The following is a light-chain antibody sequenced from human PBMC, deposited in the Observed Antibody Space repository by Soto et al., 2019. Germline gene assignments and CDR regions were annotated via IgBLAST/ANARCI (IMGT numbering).Light chain of an antibody. CDR3: QQSYSMFFS. J-gene: IGKJ4*01. CDR1: QSVSSN. Sequence: EIVMTQSPATLSVSPGERATLSCRASQSVSSNLAWYQQKPGQAPRLLIYGASTRATGIPARFSGSGSGTEFTLTISSLQSEDVATYYCQQSYSMFFSFGGGTKVEIK. V-gene: IGKV3-15*01. CDR2: GAS.